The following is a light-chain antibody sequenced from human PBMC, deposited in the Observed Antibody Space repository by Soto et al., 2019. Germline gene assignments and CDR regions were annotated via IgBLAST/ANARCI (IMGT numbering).Light chain of an antibody. CDR1: QSVSSN. CDR3: QQYNKWPLT. Sequence: EIMMTQSPGTLSASPGKRATLSCRASQSVSSNLAWYQQKPGQAPRLLIYAVSSRATGIPARFSGSGSGTKFTLTISSLQPEDFAVYYCQQYNKWPLTFGQGTKVQ. J-gene: IGKJ1*01. V-gene: IGKV3-15*01. CDR2: AVS.